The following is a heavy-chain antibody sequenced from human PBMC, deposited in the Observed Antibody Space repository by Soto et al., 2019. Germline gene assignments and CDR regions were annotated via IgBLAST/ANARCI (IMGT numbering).Heavy chain of an antibody. J-gene: IGHJ6*02. Sequence: QVQLQASGPGLVKPSDTLSLTCTVSGDSIGTYNWGWIRQPPGKRLEWIGYIYSNGGTSYNPALKSQVTKSADTPKKQFSLRLSSVTAADTAVYYCVRQGIGALHGLVDVWGQGTTVTVSS. D-gene: IGHD1-26*01. CDR2: IYSNGGT. V-gene: IGHV4-59*08. CDR3: VRQGIGALHGLVDV. CDR1: GDSIGTYN.